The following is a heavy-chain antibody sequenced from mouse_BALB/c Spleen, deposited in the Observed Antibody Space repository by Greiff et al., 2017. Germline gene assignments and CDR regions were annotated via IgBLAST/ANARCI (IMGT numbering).Heavy chain of an antibody. Sequence: EVNVVESGGGLVKPGGSLKLSCAASGFTFSSYAMSWVRQTPEKRLEWVASISSGGSTYYTDSVKGRFTISRDNARNILSLQMSSLRSEDTAMYCCARGRYCGSSYAMDYGGQGTSVTVSS. CDR1: GFTFSSYA. V-gene: IGHV5-6-5*01. CDR3: ARGRYCGSSYAMDY. J-gene: IGHJ4*01. CDR2: ISSGGST. D-gene: IGHD1-1*01.